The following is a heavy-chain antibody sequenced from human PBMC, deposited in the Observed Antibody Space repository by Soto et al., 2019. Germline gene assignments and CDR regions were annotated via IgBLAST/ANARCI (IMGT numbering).Heavy chain of an antibody. J-gene: IGHJ4*02. CDR1: GFTFSSFS. CDR3: ASDSPPIDY. Sequence: EVQLVESGGGLVQPGGSLRLSCAASGFTFSSFSMNWVRQAPGKGLEWVSYFSSSSSTIYYADSVKGRFTISRDNAKNSLYLQMNSLRAEDTAVYYCASDSPPIDYWGQGTLVTVSS. V-gene: IGHV3-48*01. CDR2: FSSSSSTI.